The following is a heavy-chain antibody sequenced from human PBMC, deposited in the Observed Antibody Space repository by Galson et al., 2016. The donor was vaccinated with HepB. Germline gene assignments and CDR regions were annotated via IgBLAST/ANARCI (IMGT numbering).Heavy chain of an antibody. CDR2: IWYDGSHE. V-gene: IGHV3-33*06. Sequence: SLRLSCAASGFTFSSYAMHWVRQAPGKGLEWVAVIWYDGSHEYYADSVKGRFTISRDNSKNTVYLQMNSLSAEDTDVYYCAKNSYSSAWDPDYWGQGTLVTVSS. CDR1: GFTFSSYA. J-gene: IGHJ4*02. D-gene: IGHD6-19*01. CDR3: AKNSYSSAWDPDY.